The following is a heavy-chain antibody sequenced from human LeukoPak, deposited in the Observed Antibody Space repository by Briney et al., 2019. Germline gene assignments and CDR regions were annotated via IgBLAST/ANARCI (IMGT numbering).Heavy chain of an antibody. CDR3: ARSKWDTSGWYYFDY. Sequence: GGSLRLSCAASGSTLSSYSMNWVRQAPGKGLEWVSYISSSSSTIYYADSVKGRFTISRDNAKNSLYLQMNSLRAEDTAVYYCARSKWDTSGWYYFDYWGQGTLVTVSS. D-gene: IGHD6-19*01. V-gene: IGHV3-48*01. CDR1: GSTLSSYS. CDR2: ISSSSSTI. J-gene: IGHJ4*02.